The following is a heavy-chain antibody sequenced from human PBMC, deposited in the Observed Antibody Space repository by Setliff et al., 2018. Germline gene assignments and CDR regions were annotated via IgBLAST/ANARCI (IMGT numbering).Heavy chain of an antibody. D-gene: IGHD1-1*01. CDR3: ARDVWGAGTGWFDP. CDR2: INHSGST. CDR1: GESFSGHY. J-gene: IGHJ5*02. Sequence: PSETLSLTCTVYGESFSGHYWSWIRQPPGKGLEWIGEINHSGSTNYNPSLKSRVTLSLDTSKNHLSLNLTSVTAADTAVYYCARDVWGAGTGWFDPWGLGILVTVSS. V-gene: IGHV4-34*01.